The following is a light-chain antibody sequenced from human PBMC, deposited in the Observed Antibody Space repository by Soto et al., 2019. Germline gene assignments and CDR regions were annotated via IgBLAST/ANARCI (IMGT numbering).Light chain of an antibody. V-gene: IGKV3-15*01. Sequence: EVRVSQSPSTLSVSTGERATLSCRASQSVSSNLAWYQQKPGQAPRLLIYGASTRATGIPARFSGSGSGTEFTLTISSLQSEDFAVYYCQQYNNWPRTFGQRTKV. CDR1: QSVSSN. CDR3: QQYNNWPRT. J-gene: IGKJ1*01. CDR2: GAS.